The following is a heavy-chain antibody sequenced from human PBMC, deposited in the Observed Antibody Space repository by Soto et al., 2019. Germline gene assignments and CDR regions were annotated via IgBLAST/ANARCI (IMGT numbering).Heavy chain of an antibody. Sequence: QVQLQESGPGLVKPSQTLSLTCTVSGGSVSSGGYYWSWIRQHPGKGLEWIGYIYYSGSTYYNTSIESRVTISVDKSKNQFSLKLSSVTAADTAVYYCARAPDNWFDPWGQGTLVTVSS. CDR3: ARAPDNWFDP. CDR2: IYYSGST. V-gene: IGHV4-31*03. J-gene: IGHJ5*02. CDR1: GGSVSSGGYY.